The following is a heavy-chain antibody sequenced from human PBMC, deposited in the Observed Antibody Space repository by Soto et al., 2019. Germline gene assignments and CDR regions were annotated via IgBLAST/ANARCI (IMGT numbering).Heavy chain of an antibody. CDR2: IYYSGST. CDR3: AAQLLLYNWFAP. V-gene: IGHV4-31*02. CDR1: GGSISSVGYY. Sequence: SETLSLTCTVSGGSISSVGYYGSWIRQHPGKGLEWIGYIYYSGSTYYNPSLKSRVTISVDTSKNQFSLKLSSVTAADTAVYYCAAQLLLYNWFAPWGQGTLVTVSS. J-gene: IGHJ5*02. D-gene: IGHD2-15*01.